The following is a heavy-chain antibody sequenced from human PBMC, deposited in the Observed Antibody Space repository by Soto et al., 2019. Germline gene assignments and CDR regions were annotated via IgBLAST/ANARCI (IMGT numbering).Heavy chain of an antibody. CDR2: INQDGSDI. D-gene: IGHD2-8*02. Sequence: EVQLVESGGGLVQPGGSLRLCCAASGFSLSSDWMTWARQAPGKGLEWVANINQDGSDIKYVDSVRGRFTISKDNAKKSRYLQMNSLRAEDTAVYYCARDLSPSTVNHWYDAFDIWGLGTMVTVSS. J-gene: IGHJ3*02. V-gene: IGHV3-7*01. CDR1: GFSLSSDW. CDR3: ARDLSPSTVNHWYDAFDI.